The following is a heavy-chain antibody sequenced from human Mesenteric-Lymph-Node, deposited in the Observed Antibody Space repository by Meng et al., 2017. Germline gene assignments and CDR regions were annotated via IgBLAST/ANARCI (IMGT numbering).Heavy chain of an antibody. CDR2: IYHSGTT. Sequence: GSLRLSCSVSGASISSSYYWGWIRQPPGKGLEWIGSIYHSGTTYYKPSLKSRVIISVDKSKNQFSLNLRSVTAADTAVYYCARGIYSYGMDVWGQGTTVNGAS. CDR3: ARGIYSYGMDV. J-gene: IGHJ6*02. CDR1: GASISSSYY. V-gene: IGHV4-39*07.